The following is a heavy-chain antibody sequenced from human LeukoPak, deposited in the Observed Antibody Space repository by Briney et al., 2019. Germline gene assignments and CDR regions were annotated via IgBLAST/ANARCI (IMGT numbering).Heavy chain of an antibody. V-gene: IGHV3-74*01. Sequence: GGSLRLSCAASGFTFSSYWMHWVRQAPGKGLVWVSRINSDGSSTSYADSVKGRFTISRDNAKNTLYLQMNSLRAEDTAVYYCARAPYTYYYDSSGSLDYWGQGTLVTVSS. D-gene: IGHD3-22*01. CDR1: GFTFSSYW. CDR3: ARAPYTYYYDSSGSLDY. CDR2: INSDGSST. J-gene: IGHJ4*02.